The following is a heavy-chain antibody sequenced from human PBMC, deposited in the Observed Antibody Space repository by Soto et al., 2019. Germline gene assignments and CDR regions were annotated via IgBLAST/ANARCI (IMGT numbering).Heavy chain of an antibody. D-gene: IGHD3-22*01. CDR3: AKDLYYYDSSGDAFDI. V-gene: IGHV3-30*18. Sequence: GGSLRLSCAASGFTFSSYGMHWVRQAPGKGLEWVAVISYDGSNKYYADSVKGRFTISRDNSKNTLYLQMNSLRAEDTAVYYCAKDLYYYDSSGDAFDIWGQGTMVTVSS. J-gene: IGHJ3*02. CDR2: ISYDGSNK. CDR1: GFTFSSYG.